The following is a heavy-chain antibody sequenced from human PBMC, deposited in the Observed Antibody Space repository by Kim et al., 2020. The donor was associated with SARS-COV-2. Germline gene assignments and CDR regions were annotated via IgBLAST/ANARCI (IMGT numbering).Heavy chain of an antibody. CDR3: ANTGIAASGSHLVDY. V-gene: IGHV4-39*07. J-gene: IGHJ4*02. D-gene: IGHD6-13*01. Sequence: SETLSLTCTVSGGSISSSSYYWGWIRQPPGKGLEWIGSSYYSGSSYYNPSLKSRVTISVDSSNNQLSLKLSSATAAATAVYYCANTGIAASGSHLVDYRGQGTLVPVSS. CDR2: SYYSGSS. CDR1: GGSISSSSYY.